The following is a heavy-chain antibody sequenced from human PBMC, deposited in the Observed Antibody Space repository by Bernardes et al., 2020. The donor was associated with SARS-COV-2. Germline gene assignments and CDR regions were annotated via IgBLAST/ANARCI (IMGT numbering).Heavy chain of an antibody. J-gene: IGHJ3*02. Sequence: SETLSLTCTVSGASISGSRYYWAWIRQTPGKGLEWIGGIFYSGSAYFNPSLKSRATISVDRSKNQFSLKLCSVTAADTAVYYCASPGKDYSNYLGAFDIWGQGTLVTVSS. CDR2: IFYSGSA. D-gene: IGHD4-4*01. CDR1: GASISGSRYY. CDR3: ASPGKDYSNYLGAFDI. V-gene: IGHV4-39*01.